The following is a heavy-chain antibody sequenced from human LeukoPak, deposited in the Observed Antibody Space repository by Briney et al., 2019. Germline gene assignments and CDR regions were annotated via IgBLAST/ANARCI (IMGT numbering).Heavy chain of an antibody. D-gene: IGHD3-10*01. J-gene: IGHJ4*02. Sequence: PGGSLRLSCAASGFTFSSYSVNWVRQAPGKGLEWVSYISSSSSTIYYVESVKGRFTISRDNAKNSLYLQMNSLRAEDTAVYYCARSEVTPYGYFDYWGQGTLVTASS. V-gene: IGHV3-48*01. CDR1: GFTFSSYS. CDR2: ISSSSSTI. CDR3: ARSEVTPYGYFDY.